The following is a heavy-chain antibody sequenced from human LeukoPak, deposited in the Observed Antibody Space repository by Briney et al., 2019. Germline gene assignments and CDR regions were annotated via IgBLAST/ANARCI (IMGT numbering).Heavy chain of an antibody. V-gene: IGHV4-39*01. J-gene: IGHJ5*02. CDR2: IYYSGST. Sequence: SETLSLTCTVSGGSISSSSYYWGWIRQPPGKGLEWIGSIYYSGSTYYNPSLKSRVTISVDTSKNQFSLKLSSVTAADTAVYYCARGLRYYGSGSGNWFDPWGQGTLVTVSS. CDR1: GGSISSSSYY. D-gene: IGHD3-10*01. CDR3: ARGLRYYGSGSGNWFDP.